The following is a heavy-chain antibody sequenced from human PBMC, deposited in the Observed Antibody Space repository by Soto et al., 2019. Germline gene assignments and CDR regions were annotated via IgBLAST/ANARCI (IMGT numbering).Heavy chain of an antibody. CDR3: AKDRRTGTIKYYFDY. J-gene: IGHJ4*02. V-gene: IGHV3-30*18. CDR2: ISYDGSNK. D-gene: IGHD2-2*01. CDR1: GFTFSSYG. Sequence: QVQLVECGGGVVQPGRSLRLSCAASGFTFSSYGMHWVRQAPGKGLEWVAVISYDGSNKYYADSVKGRFTISRDNSKNTLYLQMNSLRAEDTAVYYCAKDRRTGTIKYYFDYWGQGTLVTVSS.